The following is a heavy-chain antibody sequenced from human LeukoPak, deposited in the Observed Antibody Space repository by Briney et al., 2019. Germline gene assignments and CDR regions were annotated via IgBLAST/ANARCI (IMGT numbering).Heavy chain of an antibody. Sequence: GGSLRLSCAASGFTFSGHSMTWVRKAPGKGLEWVANINLDGSERFYVDFVKGRFTISRDNADNSMYLQMNSLRAEDTAVYYCGRVIAGAIDYWGQGTLVTVSS. CDR2: INLDGSER. D-gene: IGHD6-13*01. CDR3: GRVIAGAIDY. J-gene: IGHJ4*02. CDR1: GFTFSGHS. V-gene: IGHV3-7*01.